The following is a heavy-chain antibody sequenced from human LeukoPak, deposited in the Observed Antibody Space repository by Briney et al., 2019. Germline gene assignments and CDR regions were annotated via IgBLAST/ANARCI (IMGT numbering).Heavy chain of an antibody. CDR2: IYTSGST. D-gene: IGHD4-17*01. CDR3: ARDLVTVTKGFDI. J-gene: IGHJ3*02. CDR1: GVSISSYY. V-gene: IGHV4-59*01. Sequence: SETLSLTCTVSGVSISSYYWSWIRQPPGKGLEWIGYIYTSGSTNYNPSLKSRVTISIDTSRNQFSLRLSSVTAADTAVYYCARDLVTVTKGFDIWGQGTMVSVSS.